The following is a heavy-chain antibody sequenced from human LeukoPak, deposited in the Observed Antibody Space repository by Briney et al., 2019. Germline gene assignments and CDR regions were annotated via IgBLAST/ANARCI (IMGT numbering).Heavy chain of an antibody. J-gene: IGHJ4*02. CDR2: ISGSGGST. Sequence: PGGSLRLSCAASGFAFSSYAMSWVRQAPGKGLEWVSAISGSGGSTYYADSVKGRFTISRDNSKNTLYLQMNSLRAEDTAVYYCAKDRYSGYDLFDYWGQGTLVTVSS. V-gene: IGHV3-23*01. CDR3: AKDRYSGYDLFDY. CDR1: GFAFSSYA. D-gene: IGHD5-12*01.